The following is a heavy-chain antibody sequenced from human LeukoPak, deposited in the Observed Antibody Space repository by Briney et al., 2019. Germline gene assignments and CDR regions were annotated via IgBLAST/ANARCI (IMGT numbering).Heavy chain of an antibody. CDR1: GFSIRSGHY. CDR2: IHQGGNT. J-gene: IGHJ3*02. CDR3: ARVVVVVATEENDAFDM. V-gene: IGHV4-38-2*01. D-gene: IGHD2-21*02. Sequence: SETLSLTCGVSGFSIRSGHYWGWIRQPPGKGLEWIANIHQGGNTYYNPSLKSRVTISVDTFKNQFSLKLSSVTAADTAVYYCARVVVVVATEENDAFDMWGQGTMVIVSS.